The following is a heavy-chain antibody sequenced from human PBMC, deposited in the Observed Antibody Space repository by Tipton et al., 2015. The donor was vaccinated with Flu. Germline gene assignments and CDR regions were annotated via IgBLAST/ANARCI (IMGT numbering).Heavy chain of an antibody. D-gene: IGHD4-11*01. J-gene: IGHJ5*01. V-gene: IGHV4-38-2*02. CDR1: GDSIRSNYY. CDR2: ISRSGST. CDR3: ARRDYSNYVSEPKNWFDS. Sequence: TLSLTCTVSGDSIRSNYYWAWIRQPPGEGLEWIGQISRSGSTYYNSSLQSRVTLSVDSSRNQFSLKVRSVTASDTAIYYCARRDYSNYVSEPKNWFDSWGQGTLVTVSS.